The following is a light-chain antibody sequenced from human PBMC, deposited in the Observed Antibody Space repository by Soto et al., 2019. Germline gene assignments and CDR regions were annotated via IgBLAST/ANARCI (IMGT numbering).Light chain of an antibody. Sequence: EIVLTQSPGTLSLSPGERATLSCRASQSVSNNYLAWYQQKPGQAPRLLIYASSNRATGIPDRFSGSASGTDFTLTINRLEPEDFAVYYCQLYGISPHFGQGTRLEI. CDR1: QSVSNNY. J-gene: IGKJ5*01. V-gene: IGKV3-20*01. CDR3: QLYGISPH. CDR2: ASS.